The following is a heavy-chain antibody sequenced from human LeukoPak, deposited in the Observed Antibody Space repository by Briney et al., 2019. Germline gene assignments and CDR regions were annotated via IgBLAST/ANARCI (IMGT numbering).Heavy chain of an antibody. CDR2: IYYSGST. J-gene: IGHJ4*02. CDR3: ARQVVAVAGTGYFDY. V-gene: IGHV4-39*01. D-gene: IGHD6-19*01. CDR1: GGSIRSSSYY. Sequence: SETLSLTCTVSGGSIRSSSYYWGWIRQPPGKGLEWIGSIYYSGSTYYNASLKSRGTISVDTSKNQFSLKLNSVTAADTSVYFCARQVVAVAGTGYFDYWGQGTLVTVSS.